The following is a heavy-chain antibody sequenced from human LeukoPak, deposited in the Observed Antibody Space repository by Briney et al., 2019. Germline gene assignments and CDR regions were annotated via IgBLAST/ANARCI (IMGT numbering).Heavy chain of an antibody. J-gene: IGHJ4*02. Sequence: GGSLRLSCAASGFTFSSYGMHWVRQAPGRGLEWVAVISYDGSNKYYADSVKGRFTISRDNSKNTLYLQMNSLRAEDTAVYYCAKDRTGIAVAGSIDYWGQGTLVTVSS. D-gene: IGHD6-19*01. CDR3: AKDRTGIAVAGSIDY. CDR1: GFTFSSYG. CDR2: ISYDGSNK. V-gene: IGHV3-30*18.